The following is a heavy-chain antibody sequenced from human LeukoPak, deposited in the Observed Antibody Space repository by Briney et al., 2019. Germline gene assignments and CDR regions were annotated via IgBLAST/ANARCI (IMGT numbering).Heavy chain of an antibody. D-gene: IGHD3-22*01. CDR1: GGSISSYY. Sequence: SETLSLTCTVSGGSISSYYWSWIRQPAGKGLEWIGRIYTSGSTNYNPSLKSRVTISVDTSKNQFSLKLSSVTAADTAVYYCARRSITMIVVVIGDAFDIWGQGTMVTVSS. J-gene: IGHJ3*02. CDR3: ARRSITMIVVVIGDAFDI. V-gene: IGHV4-4*07. CDR2: IYTSGST.